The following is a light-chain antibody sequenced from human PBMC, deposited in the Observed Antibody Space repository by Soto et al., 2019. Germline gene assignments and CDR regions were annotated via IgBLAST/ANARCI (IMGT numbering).Light chain of an antibody. CDR3: QQSYSTAWT. CDR1: QSISTY. J-gene: IGKJ5*01. CDR2: AAS. Sequence: DIQMTQSPSSLSASVGDRVTITCRASQSISTYLSWYQQRPGKAPHLLIFAASSLQSGVPSRFSGRRSGTEFTLNISSLQPADVGTYYCQQSYSTAWTFGQGTRLEIK. V-gene: IGKV1-39*01.